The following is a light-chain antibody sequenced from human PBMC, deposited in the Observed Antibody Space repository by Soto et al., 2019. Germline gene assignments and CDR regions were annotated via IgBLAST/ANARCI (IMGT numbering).Light chain of an antibody. V-gene: IGKV1-33*01. Sequence: GNRVTITCQASQDIATYLNWYQQKPGKAPNLLIYDASNLETGVPSRFSGGGSGTHFTFTISNLQPEDFTVYSCLQYHNLWAFGQGTKVDI. CDR3: LQYHNLWA. CDR2: DAS. CDR1: QDIATY. J-gene: IGKJ1*01.